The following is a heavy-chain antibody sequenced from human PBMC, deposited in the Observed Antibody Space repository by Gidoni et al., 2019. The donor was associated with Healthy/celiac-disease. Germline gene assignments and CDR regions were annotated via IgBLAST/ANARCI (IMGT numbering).Heavy chain of an antibody. CDR2: IYYSGST. D-gene: IGHD6-13*01. V-gene: IGHV4-39*01. CDR1: GGSISSSSYY. CDR3: ARQLSSSLPGAFDI. J-gene: IGHJ3*02. Sequence: QLQLQESGPGLVKPSETLSLTCTVSGGSISSSSYYWGWIRQPPGKGLEWIGSIYYSGSTYYNPSLKSRVTISVDTSKNQFSLKLSSVTAADTAVYYCARQLSSSLPGAFDIWGQGTMVTVSS.